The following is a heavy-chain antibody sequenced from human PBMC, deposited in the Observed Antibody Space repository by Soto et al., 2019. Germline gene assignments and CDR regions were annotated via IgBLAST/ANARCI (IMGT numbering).Heavy chain of an antibody. D-gene: IGHD2-2*01. CDR1: GFIFSNYA. CDR3: AKDGCTTTSCRYYYYYYMDV. Sequence: GGSLRLSCAASGFIFSNYAMNWVRQAPGKGLEWVSAISGSGGTTYYADSVKGRFTISRDNSKNTLYLQMNSLRAEDTAVYYCAKDGCTTTSCRYYYYYYMDVWGKGTTVTVSS. CDR2: ISGSGGTT. J-gene: IGHJ6*03. V-gene: IGHV3-23*01.